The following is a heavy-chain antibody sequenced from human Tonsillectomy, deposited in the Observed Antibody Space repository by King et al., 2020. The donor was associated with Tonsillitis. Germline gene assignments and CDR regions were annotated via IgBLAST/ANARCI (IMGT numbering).Heavy chain of an antibody. CDR1: GFTISRYW. CDR2: IMEDGSDK. Sequence: VQLVESGGGLVQPGGSLRLSCAGSGFTISRYWLSWVRHAPGEGLECVANIMEDGSDKHYVYSVKGRFTISRDNAKNSLFVQMNSLRAEDTAVYYGATEGGRSGSGYWGQGTLVTVSS. CDR3: ATEGGRSGSGY. V-gene: IGHV3-7*01. D-gene: IGHD3-10*01. J-gene: IGHJ4*02.